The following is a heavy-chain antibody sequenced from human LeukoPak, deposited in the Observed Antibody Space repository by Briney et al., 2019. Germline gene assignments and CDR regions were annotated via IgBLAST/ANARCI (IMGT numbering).Heavy chain of an antibody. J-gene: IGHJ4*02. D-gene: IGHD1-26*01. CDR3: ASRRYSGSYFY. Sequence: SETLSLTCVVYGGSFSDYYWSWIRQPPGKGLEWIGEVKHSGSANYNPSLKGRVTISVDTSKNQFSLKLSSVTAADTAVYYCASRRYSGSYFYWGQGTLVTVSS. CDR1: GGSFSDYY. V-gene: IGHV4-34*01. CDR2: VKHSGSA.